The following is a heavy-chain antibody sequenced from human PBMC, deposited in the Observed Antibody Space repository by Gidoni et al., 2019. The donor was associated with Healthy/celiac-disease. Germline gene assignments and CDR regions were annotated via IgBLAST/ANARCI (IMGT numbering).Heavy chain of an antibody. V-gene: IGHV1-2*04. D-gene: IGHD5-12*01. J-gene: IGHJ4*02. CDR3: ARGEWLRFGLSQRWGFDY. CDR1: GYTFTGDY. CDR2: INPNSGGT. Sequence: QVQLVQSGAEVKKPGASVKVSCKASGYTFTGDYMHWVRQAPGQGLEWMGWINPNSGGTNYAQKFQGWVTMTRDTSISTAYMELSRLRSDDTAVYYCARGEWLRFGLSQRWGFDYWGQGTLVTVSS.